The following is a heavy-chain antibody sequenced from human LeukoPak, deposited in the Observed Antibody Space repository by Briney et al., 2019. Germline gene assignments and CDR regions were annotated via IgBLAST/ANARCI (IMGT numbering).Heavy chain of an antibody. Sequence: SETLSLTCTVSGYSISSGYYWGWIRQPPGKGLEWIGNIHHTGSTYNNPSLKSRVTISVDTSKNQFSLKLSSVTAADTAVYYCARDSGLGIAVAGRFDYWGQGTLVTVSS. J-gene: IGHJ4*02. D-gene: IGHD6-19*01. CDR3: ARDSGLGIAVAGRFDY. CDR1: GYSISSGYY. CDR2: IHHTGST. V-gene: IGHV4-38-2*02.